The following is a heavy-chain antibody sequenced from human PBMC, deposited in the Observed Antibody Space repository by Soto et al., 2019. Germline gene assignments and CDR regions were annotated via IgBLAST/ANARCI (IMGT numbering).Heavy chain of an antibody. Sequence: SGPTLVSPTQTLTLTCTFSGFSLSTSGVGVGWIRQPPGKALEWLALIYWDDDKRYSPSLKSRLTITKDTSKNQVVLTMTNMDPVDTATYYCAHYPYYDILTGSHFDYWGQGTLVTVSS. CDR2: IYWDDDK. V-gene: IGHV2-5*02. J-gene: IGHJ4*02. CDR3: AHYPYYDILTGSHFDY. CDR1: GFSLSTSGVG. D-gene: IGHD3-9*01.